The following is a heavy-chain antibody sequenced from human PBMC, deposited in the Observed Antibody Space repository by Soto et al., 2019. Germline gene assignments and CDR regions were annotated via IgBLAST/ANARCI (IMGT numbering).Heavy chain of an antibody. D-gene: IGHD3-22*01. J-gene: IGHJ4*02. V-gene: IGHV3-11*01. Sequence: GGSLRLSCAASGFTFSDYYMSWIRQAPGKGLEWISYISTSGSTGYYTDSVKGRFTISRDNAKNSLYLQMNSLRAEDTAVYYCARDAYDTSGYYALYWGQGTLVTVSS. CDR1: GFTFSDYY. CDR3: ARDAYDTSGYYALY. CDR2: ISTSGSTG.